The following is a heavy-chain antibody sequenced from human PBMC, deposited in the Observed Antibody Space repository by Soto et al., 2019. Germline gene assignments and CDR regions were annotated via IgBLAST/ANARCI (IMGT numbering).Heavy chain of an antibody. CDR3: GKDISPGGMDV. CDR1: GWNLQDYA. V-gene: IGHV3-9*01. Sequence: GGSQRLPYAGSGWNLQDYAMHWVRQAPGKGLEWVSGIYYNSDRIDYADSVKGRFTISRDNARDSLYLQMNSLRTEDTAFYYCGKDISPGGMDVWGRGIMVTVSS. J-gene: IGHJ6*04. CDR2: IYYNSDRI.